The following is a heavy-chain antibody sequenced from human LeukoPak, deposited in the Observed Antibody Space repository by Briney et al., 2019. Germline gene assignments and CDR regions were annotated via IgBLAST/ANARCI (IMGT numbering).Heavy chain of an antibody. V-gene: IGHV3-48*02. J-gene: IGHJ4*02. CDR2: ISSRSSGI. D-gene: IGHD4-23*01. Sequence: GGSLRLSCAASGFTFSTYSMNWVRQAPGKGLEWISSISSRSSGIYYADSVKGRFTISRDNAKNSLYLQMSSLGDEDTAVYYCATDTYGGNFDYWGQGTLVTVSS. CDR1: GFTFSTYS. CDR3: ATDTYGGNFDY.